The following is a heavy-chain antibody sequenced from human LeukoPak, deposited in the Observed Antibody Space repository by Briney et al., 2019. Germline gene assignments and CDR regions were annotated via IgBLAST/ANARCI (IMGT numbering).Heavy chain of an antibody. V-gene: IGHV4-59*01. J-gene: IGHJ6*03. CDR1: GGPISSYY. Sequence: PSETLSLTCTVSGGPISSYYWSWIRQPPGKGLEWIGYIYYSGSTNYNPSLKSRVTISVDTSKNQFSLKLSSVTAADTAVYYCARVVRYFDWSRRDYYMDVWGKGTTVTISS. CDR3: ARVVRYFDWSRRDYYMDV. D-gene: IGHD3-9*01. CDR2: IYYSGST.